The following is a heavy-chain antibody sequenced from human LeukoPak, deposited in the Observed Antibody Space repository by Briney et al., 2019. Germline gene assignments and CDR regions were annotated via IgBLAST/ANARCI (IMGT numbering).Heavy chain of an antibody. CDR2: VFYSGSK. CDR3: ARGGLVRGSLNSLTGFDI. V-gene: IGHV4-39*02. CDR1: GGSISNRAYY. J-gene: IGHJ3*02. D-gene: IGHD3-10*01. Sequence: SETLSLTCNVSGGSISNRAYYWAWIRQPPGKGLEWIGSVFYSGSKYSNPSLESRLTISVDTSKNHFSLRLTSVTPDDTALYYCARGGLVRGSLNSLTGFDIWGQGTMVTVSS.